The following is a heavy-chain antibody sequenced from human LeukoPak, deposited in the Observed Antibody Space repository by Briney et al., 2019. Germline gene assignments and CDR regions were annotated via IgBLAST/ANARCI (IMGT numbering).Heavy chain of an antibody. Sequence: PGGSLRLSCAASGFTFSSYEMNWVRQAPGKGLEWVSYISGSGSTIYYADSVKGRFTISRDNAKNSLYLQMNSLRAEDTAVYYCARTDAYCGGDCYLDAFDIWGQGTMVTVSS. D-gene: IGHD2-21*02. CDR3: ARTDAYCGGDCYLDAFDI. CDR2: ISGSGSTI. CDR1: GFTFSSYE. J-gene: IGHJ3*02. V-gene: IGHV3-48*03.